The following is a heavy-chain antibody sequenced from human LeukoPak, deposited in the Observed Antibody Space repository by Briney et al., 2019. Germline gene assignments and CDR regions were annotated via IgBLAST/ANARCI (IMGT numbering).Heavy chain of an antibody. CDR3: ESDISHHGRSNTSSFMFDY. V-gene: IGHV1-18*01. Sequence: GASVKLSFKCTGYDFTINDNAMVWLAPGQGLEWMGWISAYNGNTRYAQKFQGRVTMTTDTSTSTAYLEVRSLRSDDTAIYYCESDISHHGRSNTSSFMFDYWGQGTLVTVSS. CDR1: GYDFTIND. CDR2: ISAYNGNT. J-gene: IGHJ4*02. D-gene: IGHD2-15*01.